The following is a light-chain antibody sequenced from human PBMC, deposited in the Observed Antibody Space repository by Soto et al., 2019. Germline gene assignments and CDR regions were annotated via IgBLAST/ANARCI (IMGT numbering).Light chain of an antibody. CDR1: SSDVGGYNY. V-gene: IGLV2-14*01. J-gene: IGLJ1*01. CDR3: SSYTSSSTRCV. Sequence: QSALTQPASVSGSPGQSITISCTGTSSDVGGYNYVSWYQQHPGKAPKLMIYEVSNRPSGVSNRFSGSKSGNTASLTISGLQAEDEADYYCSSYTSSSTRCVFGTGTQLTVL. CDR2: EVS.